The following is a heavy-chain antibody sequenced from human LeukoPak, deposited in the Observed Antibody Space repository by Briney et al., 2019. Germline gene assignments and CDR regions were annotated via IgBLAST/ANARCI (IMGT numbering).Heavy chain of an antibody. V-gene: IGHV3-64*01. CDR2: ISSKGGIT. CDR1: GFTFSSYA. CDR3: ARDGAYHGFLGAYGMDV. Sequence: GGSLRLSCAASGFTFSSYAMHWVRQAPGEGLEYGSAISSKGGITYCANSVKGRFTISRDNSKNTLYLQMGTLRAEDMAVYYCARDGAYHGFLGAYGMDVWGRGNTVAVSS. D-gene: IGHD3-3*01. J-gene: IGHJ6*02.